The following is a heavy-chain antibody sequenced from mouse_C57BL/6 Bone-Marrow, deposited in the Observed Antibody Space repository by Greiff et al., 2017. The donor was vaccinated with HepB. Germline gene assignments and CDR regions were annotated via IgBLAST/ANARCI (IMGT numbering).Heavy chain of an antibody. J-gene: IGHJ2*01. V-gene: IGHV5-2*01. Sequence: EVKVVESGGGLVQPGESLKLSCESNEYEFPSHDMSWVRQTPEKRLELVAAINSDGGSTYYPDTMERRFIISRDNTKKTLYLQMSSLRSEDTALYYCARQKGFSYFDYWGQGTTLTVSS. CDR3: ARQKGFSYFDY. CDR2: INSDGGST. CDR1: EYEFPSHD.